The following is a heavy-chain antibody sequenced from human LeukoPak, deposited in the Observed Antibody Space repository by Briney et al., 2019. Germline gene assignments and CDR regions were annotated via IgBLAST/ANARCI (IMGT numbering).Heavy chain of an antibody. D-gene: IGHD6-19*01. CDR1: GGTFSSYA. CDR3: ARERYSSGWYPPYGMDV. V-gene: IGHV1-2*04. Sequence: ASVKVSCKASGGTFSSYAISWVRQAPGQGLEWMGWINPNSGGTNYAQKFQGWVTMTRDTSISTAYMELSRLRSDDTAVYYCARERYSSGWYPPYGMDVWGQGTTVTVSS. J-gene: IGHJ6*02. CDR2: INPNSGGT.